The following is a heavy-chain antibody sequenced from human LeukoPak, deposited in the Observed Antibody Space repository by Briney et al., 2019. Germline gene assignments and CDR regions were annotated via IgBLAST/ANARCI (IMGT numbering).Heavy chain of an antibody. CDR1: GFTFGDYW. V-gene: IGHV3-74*01. Sequence: PGTSLRLFCVASGFTFGDYWMHWVRQTPGKGLVWVSRINGDGETTDYADSVKGRFAIYRDSDTLYLQMSGLSVEDTAVYYCARSRYSSSSGGIDYWGQGTMVTVSS. J-gene: IGHJ4*02. CDR2: INGDGETT. D-gene: IGHD6-6*01. CDR3: ARSRYSSSSGGIDY.